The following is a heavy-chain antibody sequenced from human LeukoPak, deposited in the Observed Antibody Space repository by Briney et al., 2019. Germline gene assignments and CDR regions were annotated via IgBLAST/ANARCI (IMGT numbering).Heavy chain of an antibody. D-gene: IGHD3-22*01. V-gene: IGHV4-61*01. CDR2: IYYSGST. J-gene: IGHJ2*01. Sequence: SETLSLTCTVSGGSVNSGSGSYYWSWVRQPPGKGLEWIGYIYYSGSTNCNPSLKSRVTISVDTSNNQFSLRLSSVTAADTAVYYCARRDYYDSTNYFDVWGRGTLVTVSS. CDR1: GGSVNSGSGSYY. CDR3: ARRDYYDSTNYFDV.